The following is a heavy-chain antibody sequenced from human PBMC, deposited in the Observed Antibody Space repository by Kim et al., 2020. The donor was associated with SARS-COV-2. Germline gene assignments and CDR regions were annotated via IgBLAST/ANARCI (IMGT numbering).Heavy chain of an antibody. Sequence: GESLKISCKGSGYSFTSYWIGWVRQMPGKGLEWMGIIYPGDSDTRYSPSFQGQVTISADKSISTAYLQWSSLKASDTAMYYCETSPVKTYYYGWGSYADWFQPWGQGALVTVSS. CDR3: ETSPVKTYYYGWGSYADWFQP. CDR1: GYSFTSYW. D-gene: IGHD3-10*01. J-gene: IGHJ5*02. CDR2: IYPGDSDT. V-gene: IGHV5-51*01.